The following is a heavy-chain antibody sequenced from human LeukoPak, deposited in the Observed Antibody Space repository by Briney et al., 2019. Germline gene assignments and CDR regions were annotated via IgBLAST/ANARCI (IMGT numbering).Heavy chain of an antibody. CDR3: STLWYGA. CDR2: IKSKTDGGTS. D-gene: IGHD3-10*01. V-gene: IGHV3-15*01. CDR1: GFTFTNAW. Sequence: PGGSLRLSCAASGFTFTNAWMYWVRQAPGKGLEWVGRIKSKTDGGTSDYAAPVTGRFTISRDDSKSTPYLEMNSLKTEDTGVYYCSTLWYGAWGQGTLVTVSS. J-gene: IGHJ5*02.